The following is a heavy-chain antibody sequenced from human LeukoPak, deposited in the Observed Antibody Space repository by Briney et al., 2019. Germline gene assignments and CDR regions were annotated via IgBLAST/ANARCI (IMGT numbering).Heavy chain of an antibody. D-gene: IGHD5-12*01. J-gene: IGHJ4*02. CDR1: GGSINSHY. CDR3: VRRDSGWNYFDY. CDR2: IYYTGKN. Sequence: PSETLSLTCAVSGGSINSHYWGWIRRPPGQGLQWIGDIYYTGKNNYNPSLKSRVTISLDTSKDHLSLNLTSVLAADTAIYYCVRRDSGWNYFDYWGQGILVTVSS. V-gene: IGHV4-59*08.